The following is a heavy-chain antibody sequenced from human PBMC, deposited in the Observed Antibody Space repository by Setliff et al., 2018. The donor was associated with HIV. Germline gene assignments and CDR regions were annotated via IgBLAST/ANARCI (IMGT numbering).Heavy chain of an antibody. CDR2: IIPISKSA. D-gene: IGHD5-12*01. J-gene: IGHJ3*01. CDR1: GDTFNNYG. V-gene: IGHV1-69*05. CDR3: ARTSGDAYNYEGAFDV. Sequence: GASVKVSCKVSGDTFNNYGLNWVRRAPGQGLEWMGGIIPISKSADYAQKFQGRVTITTDESTSTAYMDLSSLKSEDTAIYYCARTSGDAYNYEGAFDVWGQGTLVTVSS.